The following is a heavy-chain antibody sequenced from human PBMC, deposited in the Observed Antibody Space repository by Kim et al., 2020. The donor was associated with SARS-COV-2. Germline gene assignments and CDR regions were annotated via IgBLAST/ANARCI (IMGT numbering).Heavy chain of an antibody. J-gene: IGHJ6*02. Sequence: SETLSLTCTVSGGSISSSSYYWGWIRQPPGKGLEWIGSIYYSGSTYYNPSLKSRVTISVDTSKNQFSLKLSSVTAADTAVYYCARSGIILYVYTKAYGMDVWGQGTTVTVSS. D-gene: IGHD2-15*01. V-gene: IGHV4-39*01. CDR1: GGSISSSSYY. CDR2: IYYSGST. CDR3: ARSGIILYVYTKAYGMDV.